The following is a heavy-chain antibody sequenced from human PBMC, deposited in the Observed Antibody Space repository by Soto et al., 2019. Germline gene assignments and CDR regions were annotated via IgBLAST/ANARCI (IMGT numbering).Heavy chain of an antibody. CDR1: GGTFSSNA. CDR3: ARLEQQLVDYWYFDL. CDR2: IVPMFGTP. J-gene: IGHJ2*01. Sequence: QVQLLQSGAEVKKPGSSVTVSCKASGGTFSSNAIGWVRQAPGQGREWMGGIVPMFGTPKNAQKFQGRVPITADESMSTASMELSSLRSDDTAVYYCARLEQQLVDYWYFDLWGRGTLVTVSS. V-gene: IGHV1-69*12. D-gene: IGHD6-13*01.